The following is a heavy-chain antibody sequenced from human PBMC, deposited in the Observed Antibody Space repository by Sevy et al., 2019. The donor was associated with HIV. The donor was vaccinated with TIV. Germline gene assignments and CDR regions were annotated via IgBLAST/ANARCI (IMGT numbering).Heavy chain of an antibody. Sequence: GGSLRLSCAASGFRFNNFGMYWVRQAPGKGLEGVAFIRYDGINKYYVDSVKGRSTISRDNSKNTLYLQMNSLRAEDTAVYNCAKLPRYGSGQWLSYWGQGTLVTVSS. V-gene: IGHV3-30*02. CDR3: AKLPRYGSGQWLSY. CDR1: GFRFNNFG. D-gene: IGHD3-10*01. CDR2: IRYDGINK. J-gene: IGHJ4*02.